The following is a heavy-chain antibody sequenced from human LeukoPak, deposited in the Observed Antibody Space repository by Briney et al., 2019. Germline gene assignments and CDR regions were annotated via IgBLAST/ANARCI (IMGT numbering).Heavy chain of an antibody. Sequence: AGGSLRLSCAASGFTFSSYGMHWIRQAPGKGLELVAVIWYDGSNKYYADSVKGRFTISRDNSKNTLYLQMNSLRAEDTAVYYCAKTAWDDSPGAFDIWGQGTMVTVSS. CDR1: GFTFSSYG. V-gene: IGHV3-33*06. CDR2: IWYDGSNK. CDR3: AKTAWDDSPGAFDI. J-gene: IGHJ3*02. D-gene: IGHD1-26*01.